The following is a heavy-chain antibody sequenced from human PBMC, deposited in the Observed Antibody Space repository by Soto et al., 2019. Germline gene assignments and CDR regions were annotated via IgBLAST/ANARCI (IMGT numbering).Heavy chain of an antibody. D-gene: IGHD3-22*01. J-gene: IGHJ4*02. CDR2: TTPILGTT. CDR1: GGTLNTYA. CDR3: TRSDSSHTGDH. V-gene: IGHV1-69*01. Sequence: QVQLVQSGAEVKKPGSSVKVSCKASGGTLNTYAINWVRQAPGQGFEWMGGTTPILGTTDYAQKFQGRLTMSADEARNTPYMELRSLTSDDTAVYYCTRSDSSHTGDHWGQGTLVVVSS.